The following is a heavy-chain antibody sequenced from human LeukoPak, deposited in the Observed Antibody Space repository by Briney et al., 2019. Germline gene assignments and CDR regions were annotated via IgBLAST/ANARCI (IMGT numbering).Heavy chain of an antibody. CDR3: ARRYYDILTGYPYYFDY. J-gene: IGHJ4*02. Sequence: PSQTLSLTCTVSGGSISSGDYYWSWIRQPPGKGLEWIGYIYYSGSTYYNSSLKSRVTISVDTSKNQFSLKLSSVTAADTAVYYCARRYYDILTGYPYYFDYWGQGTLVTVSS. D-gene: IGHD3-9*01. CDR1: GGSISSGDYY. V-gene: IGHV4-30-4*01. CDR2: IYYSGST.